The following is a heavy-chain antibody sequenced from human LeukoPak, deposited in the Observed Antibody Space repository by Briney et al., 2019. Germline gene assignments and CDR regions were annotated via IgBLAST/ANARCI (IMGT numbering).Heavy chain of an antibody. CDR3: ARRGGYCNSASCHNGAFDI. Sequence: GGSLRLSCAASGFIFSNYAMTWVRQSPGKGLEWVSSMSDSGDTTYYADSVKGRFTISRDNAKNSLSLQMNSLRAEDTAVYYCARRGGYCNSASCHNGAFDIWGQGIMVTVSS. CDR1: GFIFSNYA. J-gene: IGHJ3*02. CDR2: MSDSGDTT. D-gene: IGHD2-2*02. V-gene: IGHV3-23*01.